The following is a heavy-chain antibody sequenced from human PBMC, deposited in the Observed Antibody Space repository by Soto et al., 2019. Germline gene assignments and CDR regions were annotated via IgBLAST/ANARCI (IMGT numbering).Heavy chain of an antibody. CDR2: IYPGDSDT. Sequence: PGESLKISCKGSGYSFTSYWIGWVRQMPGKGLEWMGIIYPGDSDTRYSPSFQGQVTISADKSISTAYLQWSSLKASDTAMYYCARHGNSHPYYYGMDVWGQGTTVTVSS. D-gene: IGHD1-1*01. CDR3: ARHGNSHPYYYGMDV. J-gene: IGHJ6*02. V-gene: IGHV5-51*01. CDR1: GYSFTSYW.